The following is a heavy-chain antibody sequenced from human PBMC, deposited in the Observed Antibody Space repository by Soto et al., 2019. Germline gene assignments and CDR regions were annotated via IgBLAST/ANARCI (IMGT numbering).Heavy chain of an antibody. CDR3: ARDLWGYCGTDCYPLDV. V-gene: IGHV4-59*01. D-gene: IGHD2-21*02. CDR2: MYNTGST. J-gene: IGHJ6*02. CDR1: GDSISRYY. Sequence: SETLSLTCTVSGDSISRYYWSWIRQPPGKGLEWIGYMYNTGSTVYNPPFKSRVTISVDTSKNQFSLKLNSVTAADTAVYYCARDLWGYCGTDCYPLDVWGQGTTVTVSS.